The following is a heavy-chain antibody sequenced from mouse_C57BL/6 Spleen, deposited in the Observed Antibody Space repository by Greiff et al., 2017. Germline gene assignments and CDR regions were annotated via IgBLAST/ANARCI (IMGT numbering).Heavy chain of an antibody. CDR2: IHPNSGST. Sequence: QVQLKQPGAELVKPGASVKLSCKASGYTFTSYWMHWVKQRPGQGLEWIGMIHPNSGSTNYNEKFKSKATLTVDKSSSTAYMQLSSLTSEDSAVYYCARRRDSNYGYAMDYWGQGTSVTVSS. CDR3: ARRRDSNYGYAMDY. V-gene: IGHV1-64*01. J-gene: IGHJ4*01. CDR1: GYTFTSYW. D-gene: IGHD2-5*01.